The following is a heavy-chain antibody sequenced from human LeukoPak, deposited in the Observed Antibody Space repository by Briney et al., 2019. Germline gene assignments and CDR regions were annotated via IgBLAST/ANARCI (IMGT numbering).Heavy chain of an antibody. Sequence: PGGSLRLSCAASGFTLSSYWMHWVRQAPGKGLVWVSRINSDGSSTSYADSVKGRFTISRDSAKNTLYLQMNSLRAEDTAVYYCARDTYSSGWTQVDYWGQGTLVTVSS. D-gene: IGHD6-19*01. CDR1: GFTLSSYW. CDR3: ARDTYSSGWTQVDY. J-gene: IGHJ4*02. V-gene: IGHV3-74*01. CDR2: INSDGSST.